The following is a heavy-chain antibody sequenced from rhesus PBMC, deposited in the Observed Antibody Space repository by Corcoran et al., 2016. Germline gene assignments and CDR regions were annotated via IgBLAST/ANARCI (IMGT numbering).Heavy chain of an antibody. J-gene: IGHJ4*01. D-gene: IGHD6-25*01. CDR3: ARDWERQPFDY. Sequence: QLQLQESGPGLVKPSETLSLTCAVSGYSISSGYGWSWIRQPPGKGLEWIGYISYSVSTSYNPSLKCLVTISRDTSKNQSSLKLSSVTAADTAVYYCARDWERQPFDYWGQGVLVTVSS. CDR1: GYSISSGYG. CDR2: ISYSVST. V-gene: IGHV4-122*02.